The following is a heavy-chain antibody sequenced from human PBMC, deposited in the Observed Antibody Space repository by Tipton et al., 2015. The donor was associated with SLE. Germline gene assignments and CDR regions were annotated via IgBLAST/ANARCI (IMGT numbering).Heavy chain of an antibody. J-gene: IGHJ3*02. CDR2: IYYSGST. D-gene: IGHD2/OR15-2a*01. CDR3: ARFLSREAFDI. Sequence: TLSLTCTVSGGSISSYYWSWIRQPPGKGLEWIGYIYYSGSTNYNPSLKSRVTISVDTSKNQFSLKLSSVTAADTAVYYCARFLSREAFDIWGQGTMVTVSS. V-gene: IGHV4-59*12. CDR1: GGSISSYY.